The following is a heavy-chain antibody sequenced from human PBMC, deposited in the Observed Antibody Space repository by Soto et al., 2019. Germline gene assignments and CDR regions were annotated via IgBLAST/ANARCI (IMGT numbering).Heavy chain of an antibody. Sequence: EVQLLDSGGGLVQPGGSLRLSCAASGFMFSCCAMSWVRQAPGKGLEWVSTIHGDGDYSHYTDSVEGRFTISRDNSRNTLYLQMISLRGDATAVYSCATTRGGGSYTNSSFAVWRRGTLVTVSS. J-gene: IGHJ2*01. CDR2: IHGDGDYS. CDR3: ATTRGGGSYTNSSFAV. V-gene: IGHV3-23*01. D-gene: IGHD1-26*01. CDR1: GFMFSCCA.